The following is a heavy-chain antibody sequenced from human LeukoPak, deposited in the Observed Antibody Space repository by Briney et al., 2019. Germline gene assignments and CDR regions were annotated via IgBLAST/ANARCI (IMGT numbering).Heavy chain of an antibody. CDR3: XTAGGDGSRMGFDP. CDR2: ISADGSVT. CDR1: GFTFSRYW. Sequence: GGSLRLSCADSGFTFSRYWMHWVRQTPGKGLVWVSCISADGSVTRYADSVKGRFTISRDNTKSTLYLQMHSLRAEDTAVYYCXTAGGDGSRMGFDPWGQGTLVTVSS. J-gene: IGHJ5*02. V-gene: IGHV3-74*01. D-gene: IGHD2-15*01.